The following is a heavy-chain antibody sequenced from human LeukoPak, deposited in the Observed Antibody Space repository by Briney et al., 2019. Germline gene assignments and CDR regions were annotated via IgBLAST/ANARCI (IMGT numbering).Heavy chain of an antibody. CDR3: ARDYDLLGDRYWFDP. D-gene: IGHD3-22*01. J-gene: IGHJ5*02. CDR2: INPYSSGT. Sequence: ASVKVSCKASGYTFTDYYIHWVRQAPGQGLDWMGWINPYSSGTNYAQKFLGRVTMTRDTSISTACMELSRLRSDATAVYYCARDYDLLGDRYWFDPWGQGTLVTVSS. CDR1: GYTFTDYY. V-gene: IGHV1-2*02.